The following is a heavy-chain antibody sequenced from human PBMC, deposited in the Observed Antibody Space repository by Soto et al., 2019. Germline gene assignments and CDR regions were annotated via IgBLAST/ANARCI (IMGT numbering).Heavy chain of an antibody. D-gene: IGHD6-19*01. CDR3: TTASPRWLGYYFDY. Sequence: GGSLRFSCAASGFTFSNAWMSWVRQAPGKGLEWVGRIKSKTDGGTTDYAAPVKGRFTISRDDSKNTLYLQMNSLKTEDTAVYYCTTASPRWLGYYFDYWGQGTLVTVSS. CDR1: GFTFSNAW. CDR2: IKSKTDGGTT. V-gene: IGHV3-15*01. J-gene: IGHJ4*02.